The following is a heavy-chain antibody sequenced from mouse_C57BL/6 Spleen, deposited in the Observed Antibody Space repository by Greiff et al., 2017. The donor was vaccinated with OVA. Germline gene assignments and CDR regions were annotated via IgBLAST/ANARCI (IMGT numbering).Heavy chain of an antibody. D-gene: IGHD2-10*02. CDR3: ARSGYGNYLPPYAMDY. V-gene: IGHV1-59*01. CDR1: GYTFTSYW. J-gene: IGHJ4*01. Sequence: QVQLQQSGAELVRPGTSVKLSCKASGYTFTSYWMHWVKQRPGQGLEWIGVIDPSDSYTNYNQKFKGKATLTVDTSSSTAYMQLSSLTSEDSAVYYCARSGYGNYLPPYAMDYWGQGTSVTVSS. CDR2: IDPSDSYT.